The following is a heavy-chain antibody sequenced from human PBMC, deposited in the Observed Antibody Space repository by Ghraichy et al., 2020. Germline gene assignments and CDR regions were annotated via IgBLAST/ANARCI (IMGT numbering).Heavy chain of an antibody. CDR1: GFTFSSYA. CDR3: AVYSSSGIAVAGLDY. J-gene: IGHJ4*02. D-gene: IGHD6-19*01. V-gene: IGHV3-23*01. Sequence: GGSLRLSCAASGFTFSSYAMSWVRQAPGKGLEWVSAISGSGGSTYYADSVKGRFTISRDNSKNTLYLQMNSLRAEDTAVYYCAVYSSSGIAVAGLDYWGQGTLVTVSS. CDR2: ISGSGGST.